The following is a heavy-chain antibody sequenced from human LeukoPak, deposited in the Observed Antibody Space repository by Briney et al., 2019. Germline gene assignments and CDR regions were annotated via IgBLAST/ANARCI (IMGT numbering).Heavy chain of an antibody. Sequence: SETLSLTCTVSGGSISSYYWSWIRQPPGKGLEWIGYIYYSGSTNYNPSLKSRVTISVDTSKNQFSLKLSSVTAADTAVYYCARAVPPALLDYWGQGTLVTVSS. CDR2: IYYSGST. V-gene: IGHV4-59*01. CDR3: ARAVPPALLDY. CDR1: GGSISSYY. J-gene: IGHJ4*02. D-gene: IGHD3-10*01.